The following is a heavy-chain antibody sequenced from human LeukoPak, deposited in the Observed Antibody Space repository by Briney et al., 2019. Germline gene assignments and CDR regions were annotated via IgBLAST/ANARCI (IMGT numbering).Heavy chain of an antibody. CDR3: ARDNGGSSGWYAGDAFDI. J-gene: IGHJ3*02. CDR1: GGSISSSSNY. V-gene: IGHV4-39*07. CDR2: IYYTGST. Sequence: SETLSLTCAVSGGSISSSSNYWGWVRQPPGRGLEWIASIYYTGSTYYNPSLKSRVTISLDTSKNQFSLKLSSVTAADTAVYYCARDNGGSSGWYAGDAFDIWGQGTMVTVSS. D-gene: IGHD6-19*01.